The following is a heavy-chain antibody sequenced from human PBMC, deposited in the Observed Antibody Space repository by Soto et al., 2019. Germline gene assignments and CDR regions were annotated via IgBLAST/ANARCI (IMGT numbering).Heavy chain of an antibody. V-gene: IGHV3-21*06. CDR2: ISRSNSYI. CDR3: ARDGGYSSGWYQLDY. Sequence: PGGSLRLSCAASGFTFSSYSMNWVRQAPGKGLEWVASISRSNSYIYYADSVKGRFTISRDNAKNSLYLQMNSLRAEDTAVYYCARDGGYSSGWYQLDYWGQGTLVTVSS. J-gene: IGHJ4*02. CDR1: GFTFSSYS. D-gene: IGHD6-19*01.